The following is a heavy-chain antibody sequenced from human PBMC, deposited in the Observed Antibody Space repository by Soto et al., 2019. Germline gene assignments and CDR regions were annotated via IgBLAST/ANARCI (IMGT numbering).Heavy chain of an antibody. CDR2: IYYSGST. CDR1: GGSISSSSYY. D-gene: IGHD1-26*01. Sequence: QLQLQESGPGLVKPSETLSLTCTVSGGSISSSSYYWGWIRQPPGKGLEWIGSIYYSGSTYYNPSLQSRVTISVDTSKNQFSLKLSSVTAADPAVYYCATTTTLDAFDIWGQGTMVTVSS. J-gene: IGHJ3*02. CDR3: ATTTTLDAFDI. V-gene: IGHV4-39*01.